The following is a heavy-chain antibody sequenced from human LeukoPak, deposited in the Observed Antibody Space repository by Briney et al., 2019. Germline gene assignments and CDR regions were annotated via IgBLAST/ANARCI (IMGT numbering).Heavy chain of an antibody. CDR3: ARGRIRAYYYGMDV. CDR1: GGSFSGYY. CDR2: INHSGST. Sequence: PSETLSLTCAVYGGSFSGYYWSWIRQPPGKGLEWIGEINHSGSTNYNPSLKSRVTISVDTSKNQFSLKLSSVTAADTAVYYCARGRIRAYYYGMDVWGQGTTATVSS. D-gene: IGHD3-3*02. J-gene: IGHJ6*02. V-gene: IGHV4-34*01.